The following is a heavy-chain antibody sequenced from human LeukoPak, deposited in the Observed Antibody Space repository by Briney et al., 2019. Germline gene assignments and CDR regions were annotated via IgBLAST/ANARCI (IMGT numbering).Heavy chain of an antibody. V-gene: IGHV4-4*09. Sequence: KASETLSLTCTVSGGSISSYYWSWIRQPPGKGLEGIGYIYTSGSTNYNPSLKSRVTISVDTSKNQFSLKLSSVTAADTAVYYCAGHRVRQLDYFDYWGQGTLVTVSS. CDR1: GGSISSYY. J-gene: IGHJ4*02. CDR3: AGHRVRQLDYFDY. CDR2: IYTSGST. D-gene: IGHD6-13*01.